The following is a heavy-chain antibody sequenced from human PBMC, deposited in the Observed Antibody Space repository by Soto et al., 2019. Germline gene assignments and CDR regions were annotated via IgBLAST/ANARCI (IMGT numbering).Heavy chain of an antibody. D-gene: IGHD1-1*01. Sequence: EVQLVESGGGSVQPGGSLRLSCVASGITFSGYWMHWVRQVPGKGLVWVARVDSDGSGTSYADSVKGRFTISRDNAKNTLYLQMNSRRVEDTAVYYCATVFERWGQGIPVTVSS. CDR3: ATVFER. V-gene: IGHV3-74*01. J-gene: IGHJ4*02. CDR2: VDSDGSGT. CDR1: GITFSGYW.